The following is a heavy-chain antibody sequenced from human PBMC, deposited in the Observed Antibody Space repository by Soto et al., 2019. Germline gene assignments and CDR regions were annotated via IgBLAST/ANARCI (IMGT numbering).Heavy chain of an antibody. D-gene: IGHD7-27*01. Sequence: QVQIVQSGAEEKKPGASVKVSCKASGYTFTSYAMHWVRQAPGQRLEWMGWINAGNGNTKYSPKFQGTVTITRDTSASPAYMALSSLRSEDTAVYYSARGATWVDIWGQGTMVTVSS. J-gene: IGHJ3*02. CDR3: ARGATWVDI. CDR2: INAGNGNT. CDR1: GYTFTSYA. V-gene: IGHV1-3*05.